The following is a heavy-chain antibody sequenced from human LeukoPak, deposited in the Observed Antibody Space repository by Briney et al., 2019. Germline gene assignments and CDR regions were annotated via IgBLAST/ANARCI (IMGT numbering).Heavy chain of an antibody. CDR2: ISSSSSYI. D-gene: IGHD6-19*01. Sequence: KSGGSLRLSCAASGFTFSSYSMNWVRQAPGKGLEWVSSISSSSSYIYYADSVKGRFTISRDNAKNSLYLQMNSLRAEDTAVYYCARGVAVAGNDAFDIWGQGTMVTVSS. V-gene: IGHV3-21*01. CDR1: GFTFSSYS. J-gene: IGHJ3*02. CDR3: ARGVAVAGNDAFDI.